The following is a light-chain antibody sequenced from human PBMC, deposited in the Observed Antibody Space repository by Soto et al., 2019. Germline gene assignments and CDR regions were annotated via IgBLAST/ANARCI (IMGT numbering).Light chain of an antibody. CDR2: RNN. Sequence: QPVLTQPPSASGTPGQRVTISCSGSSSNIGSNYVYWYQQLPGTAPKLLIYRNNQRPSGVPDRFSGSKSGTSASLAISGLRSEDEADYYCAAWDDNLSAHVVFGGGTKLTVL. CDR3: AAWDDNLSAHVV. CDR1: SSNIGSNY. J-gene: IGLJ2*01. V-gene: IGLV1-47*01.